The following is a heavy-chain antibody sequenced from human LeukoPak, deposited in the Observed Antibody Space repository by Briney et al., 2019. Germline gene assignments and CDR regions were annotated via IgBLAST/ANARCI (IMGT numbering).Heavy chain of an antibody. CDR1: GYSFTSYW. Sequence: GESLRISCKGSGYSFTSYWISWVRQMPGKGLEWMGRIDPSDSYTNYSPSFQGHVTISADKSISTAYLQWSSLKAPDTAMYYCARHDRMATTLDYWGQGTLVTVSS. CDR3: ARHDRMATTLDY. J-gene: IGHJ4*02. V-gene: IGHV5-10-1*01. D-gene: IGHD5-24*01. CDR2: IDPSDSYT.